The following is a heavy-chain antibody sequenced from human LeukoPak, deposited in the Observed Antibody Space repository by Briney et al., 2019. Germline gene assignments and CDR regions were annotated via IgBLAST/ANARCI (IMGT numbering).Heavy chain of an antibody. CDR2: ISYDGSNK. J-gene: IGHJ4*02. D-gene: IGHD3-16*02. CDR1: GFTFSSYG. V-gene: IGHV3-30*03. Sequence: GGSLRLSCAASGFTFSSYGMHWVRQAPGKGLEWVAVISYDGSNKYYADSVKGRFTISRDNSKNTLYLQMNSLRAEDTAVYYCARDFGVYDYVWGSYRYGSPGDYWGQGTLVTVSS. CDR3: ARDFGVYDYVWGSYRYGSPGDY.